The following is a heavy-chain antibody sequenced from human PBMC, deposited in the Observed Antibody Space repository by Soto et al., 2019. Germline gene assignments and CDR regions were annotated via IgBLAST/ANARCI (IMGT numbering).Heavy chain of an antibody. CDR2: IYYSGST. J-gene: IGHJ3*02. Sequence: QLQLQESGPGLVKPSETLSLTCTVSGGSISSSSYYWGWIRQPPGKGLEWIGSIYYSGSTYYNPSLTRRVTISVDTSKNKFSLTLSSVTAADTAVDDCAFQGRVPDAFDICGQGTMVTVSS. V-gene: IGHV4-39*01. CDR3: AFQGRVPDAFDI. CDR1: GGSISSSSYY.